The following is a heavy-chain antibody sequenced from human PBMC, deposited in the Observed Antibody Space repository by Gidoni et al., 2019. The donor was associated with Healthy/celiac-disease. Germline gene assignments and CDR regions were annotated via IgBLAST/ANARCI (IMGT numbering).Heavy chain of an antibody. CDR2: ISSSSSYI. D-gene: IGHD1-26*01. CDR1: GFPFSSYS. CDR3: ARVGPIVGATPFDY. J-gene: IGHJ4*02. V-gene: IGHV3-21*01. Sequence: EVQLVESGGGLVKPGGSLRLSCAASGFPFSSYSMNWVRQAPGKGLEWVSSISSSSSYIYYADSVKGRFTISRDNAKNSLYLQMNSLRAEDTAVYYCARVGPIVGATPFDYWGQGTLVTVSS.